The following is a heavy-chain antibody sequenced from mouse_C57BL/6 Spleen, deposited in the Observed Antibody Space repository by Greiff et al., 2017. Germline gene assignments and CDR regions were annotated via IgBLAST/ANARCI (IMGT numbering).Heavy chain of an antibody. J-gene: IGHJ4*01. CDR3: AREGNPYAMDY. V-gene: IGHV1-66*01. Sequence: QVQLKESGPELVKPGASVKISCKASGYSFTSYYIHWVKQRPGQGLEWIGWIYPGSGNTKYNEKFKGKATLTADTSSSTAYMQLSSLTSEDSAVYYCAREGNPYAMDYWGQGTSVTVSS. CDR1: GYSFTSYY. D-gene: IGHD2-1*01. CDR2: IYPGSGNT.